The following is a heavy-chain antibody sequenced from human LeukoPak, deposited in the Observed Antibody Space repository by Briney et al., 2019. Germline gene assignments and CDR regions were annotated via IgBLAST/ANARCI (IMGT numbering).Heavy chain of an antibody. V-gene: IGHV3-21*04. J-gene: IGHJ5*02. D-gene: IGHD5-18*01. Sequence: GGSLRLSCTASGFTFSSYTMNWVRQAPGRGLEWVSSTFQGGGEIHYADSVRGRFTISRDNSRSTLFLQMNSLRGEDTAIYYCATYRQVMLPFEAWGRGTLVTVSS. CDR2: TFQGGGEI. CDR1: GFTFSSYT. CDR3: ATYRQVMLPFEA.